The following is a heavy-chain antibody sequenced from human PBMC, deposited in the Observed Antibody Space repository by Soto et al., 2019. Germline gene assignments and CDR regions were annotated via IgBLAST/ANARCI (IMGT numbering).Heavy chain of an antibody. D-gene: IGHD6-13*01. V-gene: IGHV1-69*13. CDR1: GGTFSSYA. J-gene: IGHJ5*02. CDR3: ARDANKYSKNNWFDP. CDR2: IIPIFGTA. Sequence: SVKVSCKASGGTFSSYAISWVRQAPGQGLEWMGGIIPIFGTANYAQKFQGRVMITADESTSTAYMELSSLRSEDTAVYYCARDANKYSKNNWFDPWGQGTLVTVSS.